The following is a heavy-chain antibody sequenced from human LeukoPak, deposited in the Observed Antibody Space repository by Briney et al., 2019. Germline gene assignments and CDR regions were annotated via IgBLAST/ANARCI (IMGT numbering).Heavy chain of an antibody. Sequence: SSETLSLTCAVYGGSFSGYYWSWIRQPPGKGLEWIGDINHWGSTNYNPSLKSRVTISVDTSQNQFSLNLNSVTAADTALYYCARHRRLLPYFDYWGQGTLVTVSS. D-gene: IGHD3-22*01. J-gene: IGHJ4*02. V-gene: IGHV4-34*01. CDR1: GGSFSGYY. CDR3: ARHRRLLPYFDY. CDR2: INHWGST.